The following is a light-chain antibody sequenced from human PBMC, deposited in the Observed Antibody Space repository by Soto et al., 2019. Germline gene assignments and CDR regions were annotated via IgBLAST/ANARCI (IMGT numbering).Light chain of an antibody. J-gene: IGKJ1*01. Sequence: DSEMTQSPSTLPASVGDTVTITCRAGQTIGSWLAWYQQKLGRAPKLLIYDASTLESGVPSRFSGSGSGTEFTLTITSLQPDDFATYYCLQYSSFSTFGQGTKV. CDR3: LQYSSFST. V-gene: IGKV1-5*01. CDR2: DAS. CDR1: QTIGSW.